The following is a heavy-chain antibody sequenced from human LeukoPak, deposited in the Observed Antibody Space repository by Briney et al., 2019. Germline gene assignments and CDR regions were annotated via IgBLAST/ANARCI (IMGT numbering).Heavy chain of an antibody. Sequence: PGGSLRLSCAASGFTFSSYSMNWVRQAPGKGLEWVSSISSSSSYIYYADSVKGRFTISRDNAKNSLYLQMNSLRAEDTAVYYCARVLEGKYIVVVPAALEAFDIWGQGTMVTVSS. V-gene: IGHV3-21*01. J-gene: IGHJ3*02. D-gene: IGHD2-2*01. CDR1: GFTFSSYS. CDR2: ISSSSSYI. CDR3: ARVLEGKYIVVVPAALEAFDI.